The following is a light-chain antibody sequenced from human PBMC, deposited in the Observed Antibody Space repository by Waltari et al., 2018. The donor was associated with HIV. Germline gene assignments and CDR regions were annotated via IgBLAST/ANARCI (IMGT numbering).Light chain of an antibody. Sequence: QTVVTQEPSFSVSPGGTVTLTFGLSSGSVSTSPYPSWYQQTPGQAPRTLMYNTIMRSSGVPDRFSGSILGNKAALTITGAQADDESIYYCVLFVGSDIWVFGGGTRLTVL. J-gene: IGLJ3*02. CDR2: NTI. CDR3: VLFVGSDIWV. V-gene: IGLV8-61*01. CDR1: SGSVSTSPY.